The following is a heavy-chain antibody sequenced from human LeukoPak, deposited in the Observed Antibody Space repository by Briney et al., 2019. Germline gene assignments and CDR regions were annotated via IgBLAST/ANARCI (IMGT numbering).Heavy chain of an antibody. Sequence: PSETLSLTCTVSGGSISSGNYYWSWIRQPAGKGLEWIGRIYTSGSTNYNPSLKSRVTISVDTSKNQFSLKLSSVTAADTAVYYCARQVVVAATTTYFYYYMDVWGKGTTVTISS. CDR3: ARQVVVAATTTYFYYYMDV. J-gene: IGHJ6*03. CDR1: GGSISSGNYY. CDR2: IYTSGST. V-gene: IGHV4-61*02. D-gene: IGHD2-15*01.